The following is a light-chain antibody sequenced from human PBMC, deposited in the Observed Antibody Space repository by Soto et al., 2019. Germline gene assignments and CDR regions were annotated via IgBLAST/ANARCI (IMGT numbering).Light chain of an antibody. CDR2: DAS. Sequence: DIQMTQSPSSLSASVGDRVTITCQAIQDISNHLHWYQQKPGKAPELLIYDASNLETGVPSRFSGSGSGADFTFTISSLQPDDIATYYCQQYVHKITFGGGTKVEIK. CDR1: QDISNH. CDR3: QQYVHKIT. J-gene: IGKJ4*01. V-gene: IGKV1-33*01.